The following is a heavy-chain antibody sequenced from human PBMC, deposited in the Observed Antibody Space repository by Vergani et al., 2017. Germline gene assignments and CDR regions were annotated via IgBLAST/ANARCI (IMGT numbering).Heavy chain of an antibody. CDR2: ISGSGGST. J-gene: IGHJ2*01. CDR1: GGTFSSYA. V-gene: IGHV3-23*04. Sequence: VQLVQSGAEVKKPGSSVKVSCKASGGTFSSYAMSWVRQAPGKGLEWVSAISGSGGSTYYADSVKGRFTISRDNSKNTLYLQMNSLRAEDTAVYYCAKDGDSSGYYYNWYFDLWGRGTLVTVSS. D-gene: IGHD3-22*01. CDR3: AKDGDSSGYYYNWYFDL.